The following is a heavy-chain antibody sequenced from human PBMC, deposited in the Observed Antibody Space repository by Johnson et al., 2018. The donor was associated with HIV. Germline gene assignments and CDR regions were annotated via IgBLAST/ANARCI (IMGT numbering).Heavy chain of an antibody. V-gene: IGHV3-7*05. CDR3: AKYDRFAFDV. Sequence: VQLVESGGGLVQPGGSLRLSCAASGFTFSSYWMSWVRQAPGKGLEWVANIKQDGSEKYYVDSVKGRFTISRDNAKNSLYLQMNNLRAEDTAVYFCAKYDRFAFDVWGQGTMVTVSS. J-gene: IGHJ3*01. CDR2: IKQDGSEK. CDR1: GFTFSSYW. D-gene: IGHD3-16*01.